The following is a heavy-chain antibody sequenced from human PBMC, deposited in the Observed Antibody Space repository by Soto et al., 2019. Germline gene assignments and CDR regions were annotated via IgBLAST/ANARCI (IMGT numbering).Heavy chain of an antibody. Sequence: VGSLRLSCAASGFTFSSYSMNWVRQAPGKGLEWVSSISSSSSYIYYADPVKGRFTISRDNAKNSLYLQMNSLRAEDTAVYYCARETGTTRAFDIWGQGTMVTVSS. CDR3: ARETGTTRAFDI. V-gene: IGHV3-21*01. J-gene: IGHJ3*02. CDR1: GFTFSSYS. D-gene: IGHD3-10*01. CDR2: ISSSSSYI.